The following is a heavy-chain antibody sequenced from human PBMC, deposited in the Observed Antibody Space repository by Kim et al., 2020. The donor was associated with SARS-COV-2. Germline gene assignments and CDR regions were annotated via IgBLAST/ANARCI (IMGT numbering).Heavy chain of an antibody. CDR2: RGCT. CDR3: VRGVTTSGY. Sequence: RGCTRFAQKFQGRVTMTRDRSITTAYLELSSLRSDDTAVYYCVRGVTTSGYWGQGTLVTVSS. V-gene: IGHV1-2*02. J-gene: IGHJ4*02. D-gene: IGHD1-1*01.